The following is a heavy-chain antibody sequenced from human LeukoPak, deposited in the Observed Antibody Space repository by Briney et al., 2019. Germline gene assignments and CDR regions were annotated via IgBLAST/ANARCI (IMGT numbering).Heavy chain of an antibody. CDR1: GGSISSSSYY. J-gene: IGHJ4*02. CDR3: ARQTEWLRLLSFDY. V-gene: IGHV4-39*01. Sequence: SETLSLTCTVSGGSISSSSYYWGGIRQPPGKGLEWIGSIYYSGSTYYNPSLKSRVTISVDTSKNQFSLKLSSVTAADTAVYYCARQTEWLRLLSFDYWGQGTLVTVSS. D-gene: IGHD5-12*01. CDR2: IYYSGST.